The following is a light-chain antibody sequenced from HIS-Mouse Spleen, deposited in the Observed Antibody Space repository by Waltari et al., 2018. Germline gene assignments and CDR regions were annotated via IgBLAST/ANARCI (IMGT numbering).Light chain of an antibody. V-gene: IGLV3-25*03. Sequence: SYELTQPPSVSVSPGQTARITCSGNALPKQYAYWYQQKPGQAPVLVIYKGSERPLGIPERFSGSSSGTTVTLTISGVQAEDEADYYCQSADSSGTYSVVFGGGTKLTVL. CDR1: ALPKQY. CDR3: QSADSSGTYSVV. CDR2: KGS. J-gene: IGLJ2*01.